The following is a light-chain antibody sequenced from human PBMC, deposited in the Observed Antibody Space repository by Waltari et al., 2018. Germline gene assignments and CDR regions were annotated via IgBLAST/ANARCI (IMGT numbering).Light chain of an antibody. CDR3: QQYHSLRLT. Sequence: DIQMTQSPTSLSASVGDRVTITCRASQAISSYLNWYQQKPGKATKLLIYKTNNLESVVASRFSGSGSVNEVTLTIISLQPEYQATYYGQQYHSLRLTFGGGTNVAIK. CDR1: QAISSY. J-gene: IGKJ4*01. V-gene: IGKV1-39*01. CDR2: KTN.